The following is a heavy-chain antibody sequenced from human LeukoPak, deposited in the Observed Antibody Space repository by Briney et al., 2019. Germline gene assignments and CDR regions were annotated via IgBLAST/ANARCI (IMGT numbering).Heavy chain of an antibody. Sequence: ASVKVSCKASGYTFTNYGINWVRQAPGQGLEWMGWINAYKGNTNYAQNLQGRVTMTTDTSTSTAYMELRSLRSDDTPVYYCARDRGVVVAATCGMDVWGQGTTVTVSS. CDR1: GYTFTNYG. CDR2: INAYKGNT. CDR3: ARDRGVVVAATCGMDV. J-gene: IGHJ6*02. D-gene: IGHD2-15*01. V-gene: IGHV1-18*01.